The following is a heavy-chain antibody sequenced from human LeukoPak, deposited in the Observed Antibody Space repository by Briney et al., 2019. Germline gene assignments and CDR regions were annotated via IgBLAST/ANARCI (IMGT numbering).Heavy chain of an antibody. CDR1: GFTVRSNY. J-gene: IGHJ4*02. CDR3: ARGSRNHYDGSGYYYY. CDR2: IYSGGST. V-gene: IGHV3-66*01. Sequence: GGSLRLSCAASGFTVRSNYMNWVRQAPGKGLEWVSVIYSGGSTYYADSVKGRFTISRDNSKNTLYLQMGSLRAEDMAVYYCARGSRNHYDGSGYYYYWGQGTLVTVSS. D-gene: IGHD3-22*01.